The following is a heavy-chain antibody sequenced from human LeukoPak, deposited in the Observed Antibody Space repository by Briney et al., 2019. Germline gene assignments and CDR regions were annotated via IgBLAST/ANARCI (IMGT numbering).Heavy chain of an antibody. CDR2: INPNSGGT. J-gene: IGHJ5*02. Sequence: ASGKVSCKASGYTFTGYYMHWVRQAPGQGLEWMGWINPNSGGTNYAQKFQGRVTMTRDTSISTAYMELSRLRSDDTAVYYCARDRRYYYGSGSTAYWFDPWGQGTLVTVSS. CDR3: ARDRRYYYGSGSTAYWFDP. CDR1: GYTFTGYY. V-gene: IGHV1-2*02. D-gene: IGHD3-10*01.